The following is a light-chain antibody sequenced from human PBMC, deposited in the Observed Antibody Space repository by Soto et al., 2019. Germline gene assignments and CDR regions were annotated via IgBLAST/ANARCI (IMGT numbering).Light chain of an antibody. CDR1: QSFSSW. CDR2: KTS. CDR3: QHHGTPPTS. J-gene: IGKJ1*01. Sequence: DIQMTQSPSTLSASIGDRVTITCRASQSFSSWLAWYQQKPGKAPKLLIYKTSSLESGVPSRFSGSASGTEFTLTISSLHPDDFATYYCQHHGTPPTSFGQGTEVDLK. V-gene: IGKV1-5*03.